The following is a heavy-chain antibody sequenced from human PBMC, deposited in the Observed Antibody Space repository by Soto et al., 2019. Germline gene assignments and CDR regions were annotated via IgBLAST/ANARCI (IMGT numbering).Heavy chain of an antibody. CDR2: MNPNSGNT. Sequence: VASVKVSCKASGYTFTSYDINWVRQATGQGLEWMGWMNPNSGNTGYAQKFQGRVTMTRNTSISTAYMELSSLRSEDTAVYYCARGRGGYYNFVYYYYGMDVWGQGTTVTVSS. J-gene: IGHJ6*02. V-gene: IGHV1-8*01. CDR1: GYTFTSYD. D-gene: IGHD3-3*01. CDR3: ARGRGGYYNFVYYYYGMDV.